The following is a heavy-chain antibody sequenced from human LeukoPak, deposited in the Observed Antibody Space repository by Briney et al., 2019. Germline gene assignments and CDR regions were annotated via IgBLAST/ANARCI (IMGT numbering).Heavy chain of an antibody. V-gene: IGHV3-23*01. Sequence: GGSTYYADSVKGRFTISRDNSKNTLYLQMNSLRAEDTAVYYCAKDQTRYYDFWSGLSGAFDIWGQGTMVTVSS. CDR3: AKDQTRYYDFWSGLSGAFDI. J-gene: IGHJ3*02. CDR2: GGST. D-gene: IGHD3-3*01.